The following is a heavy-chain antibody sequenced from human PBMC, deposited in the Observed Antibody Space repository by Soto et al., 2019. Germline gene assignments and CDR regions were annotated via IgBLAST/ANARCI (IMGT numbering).Heavy chain of an antibody. CDR1: GDSVSSNSAA. D-gene: IGHD7-27*01. CDR2: TYYRSKWYN. CDR3: AREDLNWGSDDYFDY. V-gene: IGHV6-1*01. J-gene: IGHJ4*02. Sequence: SQTLSLTCAISGDSVSSNSAAWNWIRQSPSRGLEWLGRTYYRSKWYNDYAVSVKSRITINPDTSKNQFSLQLNSVTPDDTAVYYCAREDLNWGSDDYFDYWGQGTLVTVSS.